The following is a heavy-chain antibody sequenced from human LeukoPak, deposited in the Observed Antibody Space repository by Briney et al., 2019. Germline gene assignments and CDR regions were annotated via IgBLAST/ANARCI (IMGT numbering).Heavy chain of an antibody. CDR2: ISSNTNYR. D-gene: IGHD1-26*01. CDR3: ATYSGSSSLDY. Sequence: PGGSLRLSCAASGFTFSSYSMNWVRQAPGKGLEWVSSISSNTNYRNYADSVKGRFTISSDNAKNSLYLEMNSLRAEDTAVYYCATYSGSSSLDYWGQGTLVPVSS. J-gene: IGHJ4*02. CDR1: GFTFSSYS. V-gene: IGHV3-21*06.